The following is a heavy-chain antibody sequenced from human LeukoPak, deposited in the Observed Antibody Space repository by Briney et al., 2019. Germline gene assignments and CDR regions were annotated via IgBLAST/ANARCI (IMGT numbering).Heavy chain of an antibody. J-gene: IGHJ4*02. V-gene: IGHV3-9*03. D-gene: IGHD3-22*01. CDR2: ISWNSGSI. Sequence: PGGSLRLSCAASGFTFDDYAMHWVRQAPGKGLEWVSGISWNSGSIGYAYSVKGRFTISRDNAKNSLYLQMNSLRAEDMALYYCAKDMSYASSGGVDYWGQGTLVTVSS. CDR3: AKDMSYASSGGVDY. CDR1: GFTFDDYA.